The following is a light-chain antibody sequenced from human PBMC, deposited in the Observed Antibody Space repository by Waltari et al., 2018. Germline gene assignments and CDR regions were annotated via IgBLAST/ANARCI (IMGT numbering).Light chain of an antibody. CDR3: QSADNSGTYVL. CDR1: TLPKHY. Sequence: SYELTQPPSVSVSPGQTARLTCFGDTLPKHYAYWYQQKPGQAPVLVISKESERPSGNPERFSGSSSGTTVTLTISGVQAEDEADYYCQSADNSGTYVLFGGGTKVTVL. J-gene: IGLJ3*02. CDR2: KES. V-gene: IGLV3-25*03.